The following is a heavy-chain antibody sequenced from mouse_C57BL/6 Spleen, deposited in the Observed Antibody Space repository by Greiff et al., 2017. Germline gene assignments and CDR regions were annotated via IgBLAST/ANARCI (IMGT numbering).Heavy chain of an antibody. CDR2: IYPNSGST. V-gene: IGHV1-64*01. CDR1: GYTFTSYW. D-gene: IGHD1-1*01. CDR3: ARGKYYGSGGYAMDY. J-gene: IGHJ4*01. Sequence: QVQLQQPGAEPVKPGALVKLFCKASGYTFTSYWMHWVKQRPGQGLEWMGMIYPNSGSTNYNEKFKSKATQTVDKTTSTAYMQLRSLTSEDAAFDDCARGKYYGSGGYAMDYWGQGTSVTVSS.